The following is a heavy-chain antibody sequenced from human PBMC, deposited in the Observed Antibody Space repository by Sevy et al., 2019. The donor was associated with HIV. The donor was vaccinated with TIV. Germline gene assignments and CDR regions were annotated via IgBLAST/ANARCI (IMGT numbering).Heavy chain of an antibody. V-gene: IGHV3-23*01. Sequence: GGSLRLSCVASGFTFNKYSMSWVRQAPGKGLERVSTLSFGCGQINYADSVKGRFTISRDDSKNTLHLQMNSLRAEDTAVYYCAREGCTRPHDFWGQGTLVTVSS. CDR1: GFTFNKYS. CDR2: LSFGCGQI. CDR3: AREGCTRPHDF. D-gene: IGHD2-8*01. J-gene: IGHJ4*02.